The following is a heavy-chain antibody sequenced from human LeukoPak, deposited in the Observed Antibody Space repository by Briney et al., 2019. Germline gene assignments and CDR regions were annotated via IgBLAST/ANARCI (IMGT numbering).Heavy chain of an antibody. Sequence: GGSLRLSCVASGFTFSSYGMHWVRQAPGKGLEWVAVISYDGSNKYYADSVKGRFTISRDNSKNTLYLQMNSLRAEDTAVYYCAKAPHSSGWYGLYYYYGMDVWGQGTTVTVSS. V-gene: IGHV3-30*18. CDR1: GFTFSSYG. CDR2: ISYDGSNK. J-gene: IGHJ6*02. D-gene: IGHD6-19*01. CDR3: AKAPHSSGWYGLYYYYGMDV.